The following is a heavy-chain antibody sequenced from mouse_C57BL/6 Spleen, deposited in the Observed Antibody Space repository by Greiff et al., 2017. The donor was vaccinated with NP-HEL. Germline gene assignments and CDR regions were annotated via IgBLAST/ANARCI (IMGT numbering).Heavy chain of an antibody. CDR2: IDPSDSYT. CDR1: GYTFTSYW. CDR3: ANYYGSRWYFDV. Sequence: QVQLQQPGAELVKPGASVKLSCKASGYTFTSYWMQWVKQRPGQGLEWIGEIDPSDSYTNYNQKFKGKATLTVDTSSSTAYMQLSSLTSEDSAVYYCANYYGSRWYFDVWGTGTTVTVSS. V-gene: IGHV1-50*01. J-gene: IGHJ1*03. D-gene: IGHD1-1*01.